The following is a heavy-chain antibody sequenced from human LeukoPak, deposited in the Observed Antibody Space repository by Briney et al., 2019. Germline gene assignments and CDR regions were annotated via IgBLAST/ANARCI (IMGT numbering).Heavy chain of an antibody. CDR2: ISLRGLT. Sequence: SGTLSLTCGVSGGSISGTNWWSWVRQPPGQGLEWIGEISLRGLTNYNPSLRSRLTMSLDESKNQVSLNLTSVTAADTAVYYCAKHLGSSWYVGFDSWGQGTLVTVSS. CDR1: GGSISGTNW. J-gene: IGHJ4*02. D-gene: IGHD6-13*01. CDR3: AKHLGSSWYVGFDS. V-gene: IGHV4-4*02.